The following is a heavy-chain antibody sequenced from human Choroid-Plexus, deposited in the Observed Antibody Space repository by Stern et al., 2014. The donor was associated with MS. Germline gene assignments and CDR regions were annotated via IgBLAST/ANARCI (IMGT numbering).Heavy chain of an antibody. J-gene: IGHJ5*02. D-gene: IGHD2-8*01. V-gene: IGHV3-30*18. CDR3: AKDRQCLTYFFDH. Sequence: VQLVESGGGVVQPGRPLRLSCVASGFTLGSCAIHWVRQAPGKGLEWVAGVTYDGSDKYYADSEKGRFTSSRDNSQNTLYMQMSSLRPEDTAVYYRAKDRQCLTYFFDHWGQGSLVTVSS. CDR2: VTYDGSDK. CDR1: GFTLGSCA.